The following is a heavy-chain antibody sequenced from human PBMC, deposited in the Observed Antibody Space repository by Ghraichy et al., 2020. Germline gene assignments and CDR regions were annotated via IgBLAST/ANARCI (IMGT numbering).Heavy chain of an antibody. D-gene: IGHD7-27*01. J-gene: IGHJ4*02. Sequence: GGSLRLSCEASGFSFSSYSMNWVRQAPGKGLEWVSSISSSASYMYYADSVKGRFTISRDSAKNSLYLQMNSLRAEDTAVYYCASHGDFCLDYWGQGTLVTVST. V-gene: IGHV3-21*01. CDR2: ISSSASYM. CDR3: ASHGDFCLDY. CDR1: GFSFSSYS.